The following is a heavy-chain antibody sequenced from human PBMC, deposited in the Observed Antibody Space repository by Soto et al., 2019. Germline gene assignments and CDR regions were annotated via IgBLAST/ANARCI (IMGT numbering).Heavy chain of an antibody. CDR1: GDSVSSNSAA. CDR3: ARALPEYSRSSVAFDI. V-gene: IGHV6-1*01. J-gene: IGHJ3*02. Sequence: SQTLSLTCAISGDSVSSNSAAWNWIRQSPSRGLEWLGRTYYRSKWYNDYAVSVKSRITINPDTSKNQFSLQLNSVTPEDTAVYYCARALPEYSRSSVAFDIWGQGTMVTVSS. CDR2: TYYRSKWYN. D-gene: IGHD6-6*01.